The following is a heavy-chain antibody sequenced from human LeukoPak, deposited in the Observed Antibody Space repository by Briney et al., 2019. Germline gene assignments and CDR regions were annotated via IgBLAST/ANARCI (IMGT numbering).Heavy chain of an antibody. D-gene: IGHD3-10*01. CDR3: ARYYYGSGTSFDP. Sequence: GGSLRLSCAASGFTFSSYGMHWVRQAPGKGLEWVANIKKDGSEKHYVDSVKGRFTISRDNAKNSLYLQMSSLRAEDTAVFYCARYYYGSGTSFDPWGQGTLVTVSS. J-gene: IGHJ5*02. CDR1: GFTFSSYG. V-gene: IGHV3-7*01. CDR2: IKKDGSEK.